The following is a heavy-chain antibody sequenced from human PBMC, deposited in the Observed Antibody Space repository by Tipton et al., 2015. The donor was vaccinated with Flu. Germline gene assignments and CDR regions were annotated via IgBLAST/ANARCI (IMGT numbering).Heavy chain of an antibody. CDR2: ISGGSDTT. CDR3: AKGEGRVKRFGETLRGYYFYGLDV. CDR1: GFTFSSYV. D-gene: IGHD3-10*01. J-gene: IGHJ6*02. V-gene: IGHV3-23*01. Sequence: SLRLSCAASGFTFSSYVMSWVRQAPGKGLEWVAAISGGSDTTYFAQSVRGRFTISRDNSRNTVYLQMKSLRVEDRAVYYCAKGEGRVKRFGETLRGYYFYGLDVWGQGTTVTVSS.